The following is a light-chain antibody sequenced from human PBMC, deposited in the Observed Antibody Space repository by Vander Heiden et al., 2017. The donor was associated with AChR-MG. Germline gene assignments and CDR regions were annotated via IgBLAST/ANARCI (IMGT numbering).Light chain of an antibody. CDR1: QSVRSY. Sequence: EIVLTQSPATLSLSPGERATLSCRASQSVRSYLAWYQQKPGQAPRLLIYDASNRATGIPARFTGSGSGTDFTLTISSLEPEDFAVYYRQQRSAWPLTFGQGTKVEVK. J-gene: IGKJ1*01. V-gene: IGKV3-11*01. CDR2: DAS. CDR3: QQRSAWPLT.